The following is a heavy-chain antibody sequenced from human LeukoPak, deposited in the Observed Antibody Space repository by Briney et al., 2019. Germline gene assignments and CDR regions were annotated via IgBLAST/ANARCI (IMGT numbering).Heavy chain of an antibody. CDR3: ARAPVVAGYYYYYGMDV. Sequence: SETLSLTCAVYGGSFSGYYWSWIRQPPGKGLERIGEINHSGSTNYNPSLKSRVTISVDTSKNQFSLKLSSVTAADTAVYYCARAPVVAGYYYYYGMDVWGQGTTVTVSS. CDR1: GGSFSGYY. V-gene: IGHV4-34*01. CDR2: INHSGST. D-gene: IGHD6-19*01. J-gene: IGHJ6*02.